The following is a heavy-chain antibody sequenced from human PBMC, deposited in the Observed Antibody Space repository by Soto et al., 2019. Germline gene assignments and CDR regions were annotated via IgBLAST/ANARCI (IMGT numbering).Heavy chain of an antibody. Sequence: PWGSLRLSCVTSVFAFSSYGMPWVRQAPGKGLELVAVISYDGSNKYYADSVKGRFTLSGDNSKNTLYLQMNSLGVEDTAVYYCAKDKAIGAADGTDAFDIWGQGTMVTVSS. CDR2: ISYDGSNK. V-gene: IGHV3-30*18. CDR3: AKDKAIGAADGTDAFDI. J-gene: IGHJ3*02. D-gene: IGHD6-13*01. CDR1: VFAFSSYG.